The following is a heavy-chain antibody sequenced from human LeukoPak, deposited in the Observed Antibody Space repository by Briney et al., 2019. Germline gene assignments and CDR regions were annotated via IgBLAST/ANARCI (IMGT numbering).Heavy chain of an antibody. D-gene: IGHD1-26*01. V-gene: IGHV4-31*03. CDR1: GGSISSGGCN. Sequence: PSETLSLTCTVSGGSISSGGCNWSWIRQHPGKGLECIGYIYYSGSTYYNPSLKSRVTISVDTSKNQFSLKLSSVTAADTAVYYCARGSYVGPTSGYFDYWGQGTLVTVSS. CDR3: ARGSYVGPTSGYFDY. J-gene: IGHJ4*02. CDR2: IYYSGST.